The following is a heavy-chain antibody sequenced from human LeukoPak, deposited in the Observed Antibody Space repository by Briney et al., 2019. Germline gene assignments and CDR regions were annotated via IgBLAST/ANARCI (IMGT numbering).Heavy chain of an antibody. CDR2: ISWNSGSI. CDR1: GFTFA. V-gene: IGHV3-9*01. D-gene: IGHD6-6*01. Sequence: PGGSLRLSCAASGFTFAMHWVRQAPGKGLEWVSGISWNSGSIGYADSVKGRFTISRDNAKNPLYLQMNSLRAEDTALYYCAKDRGFGHPEEWYGYSSSSGAFDIWGQGTMVTVSS. CDR3: AKDRGFGHPEEWYGYSSSSGAFDI. J-gene: IGHJ3*02.